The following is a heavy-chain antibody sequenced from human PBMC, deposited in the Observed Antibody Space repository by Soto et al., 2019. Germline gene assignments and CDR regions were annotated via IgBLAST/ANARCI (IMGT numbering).Heavy chain of an antibody. D-gene: IGHD3-22*01. J-gene: IGHJ4*02. CDR3: ARSGYYYEDY. V-gene: IGHV3-23*01. CDR2: ISGSGGST. CDR1: GFTFSSYA. Sequence: GSLRLSCAASGFTFSSYAMSWVRQAPGKGLEWVSAISGSGGSTYYADSLKGRFTISRDNSKNTLYLQMNILRAEDTAVYYCARSGYYYEDYWGQGTLVTVSS.